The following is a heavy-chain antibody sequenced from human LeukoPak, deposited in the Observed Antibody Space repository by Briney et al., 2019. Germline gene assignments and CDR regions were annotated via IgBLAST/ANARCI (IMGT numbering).Heavy chain of an antibody. J-gene: IGHJ4*02. CDR2: ISYDGSNK. D-gene: IGHD3-10*01. Sequence: GGSLRLSCAASGFTFSSYGMHWVRQAPGKGLEWVAVISYDGSNKYYADSVKGRFTISRDNSKNTLYLQMNSLRAEDTAVYYCAKGTPGYFDYWGQGTLVTVSS. V-gene: IGHV3-30*18. CDR3: AKGTPGYFDY. CDR1: GFTFSSYG.